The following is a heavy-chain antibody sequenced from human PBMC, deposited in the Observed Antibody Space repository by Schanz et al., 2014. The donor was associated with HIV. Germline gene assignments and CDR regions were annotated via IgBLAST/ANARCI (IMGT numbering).Heavy chain of an antibody. CDR1: GYTLCRYG. D-gene: IGHD2-2*01. CDR2: LPSYNGNT. CDR3: ARDLRVVPAASDNWFDP. Sequence: QSGDEVKKPGASVKVSCKASGYTLCRYGIRFFLPSPFQGLEWMGFLPSYNGNTHYAQKFQGRVTMTTDTSTSTDYRELRILRADDTAVYYCARDLRVVPAASDNWFDPWGQGTLVTVSS. V-gene: IGHV1-18*01. J-gene: IGHJ5*02.